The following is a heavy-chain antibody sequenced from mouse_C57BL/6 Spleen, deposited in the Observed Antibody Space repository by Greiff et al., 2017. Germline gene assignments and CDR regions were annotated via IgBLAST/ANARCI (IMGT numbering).Heavy chain of an antibody. V-gene: IGHV3-6*01. Sequence: EVKVEESGPGLVKPSQSLSLTCSVTGYSITSGYYLNWIRQFPGNKLEWMGYISYDGSNNYNPSIKNRISITRDISKNQFFLKLNSVTTEDTATYYCARCYAMDYWGQGASVTVSS. CDR3: ARCYAMDY. CDR1: GYSITSGYY. J-gene: IGHJ4*01. CDR2: ISYDGSN.